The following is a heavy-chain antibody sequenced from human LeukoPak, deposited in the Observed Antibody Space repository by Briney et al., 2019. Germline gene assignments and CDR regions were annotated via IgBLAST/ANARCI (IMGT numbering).Heavy chain of an antibody. J-gene: IGHJ3*02. D-gene: IGHD2-8*02. CDR3: ARRGASTGGFDI. V-gene: IGHV3-74*01. CDR1: EFTFINYW. Sequence: GSLRLSCAASEFTFINYWMHWVRQAPGKGLVWVSRINSDGSNTNYADSVKGRFTISRDNAKNTLYLQMNSLRAEDTAVYYCARRGASTGGFDIWGQGTMVTVSS. CDR2: INSDGSNT.